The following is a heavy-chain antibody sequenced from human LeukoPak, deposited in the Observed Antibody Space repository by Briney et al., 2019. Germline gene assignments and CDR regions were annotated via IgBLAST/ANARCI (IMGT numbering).Heavy chain of an antibody. CDR3: ARMATYYYDSSGYPFDY. Sequence: SGGSLRLSCAASGFTFSSYWMHWVRQAPGKGLVWVSRINSDGSSTSYADSVKGRFTISRGNAKNTLYLQMNSLRAEDTAVYYCARMATYYYDSSGYPFDYWGQGTLVTVSS. V-gene: IGHV3-74*01. CDR1: GFTFSSYW. D-gene: IGHD3-22*01. J-gene: IGHJ4*02. CDR2: INSDGSST.